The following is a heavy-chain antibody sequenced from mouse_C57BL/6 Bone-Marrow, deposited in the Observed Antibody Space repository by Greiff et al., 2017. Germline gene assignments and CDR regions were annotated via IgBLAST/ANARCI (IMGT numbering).Heavy chain of an antibody. CDR3: ATKGGNYFYAMGY. V-gene: IGHV1-52*01. J-gene: IGHJ4*01. CDR2: IDPSDSET. D-gene: IGHD2-1*01. CDR1: GYTFTSYW. Sequence: VQLQQPGAELVRPGSSVKLSCKASGYTFTSYWMHWVKQRPIQGLEWIGNIDPSDSETHYNQKFKDKATLTVDKSSSTAYMQLSSLTSEDSAVYYCATKGGNYFYAMGYWGQGTSVTVSS.